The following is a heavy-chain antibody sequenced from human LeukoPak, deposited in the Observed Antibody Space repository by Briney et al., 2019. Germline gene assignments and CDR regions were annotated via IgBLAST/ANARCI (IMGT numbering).Heavy chain of an antibody. J-gene: IGHJ4*02. Sequence: SVKVSCKASVGTFSSYAISWVRQAPGQGLEWMGRIIPIFGTANYAQKFQSRVTITTDESTSTAYMELSSLRSEDTAVYYCARDQGYYYDSSGLFDYWGQGTLVTVSS. V-gene: IGHV1-69*05. D-gene: IGHD3-22*01. CDR1: VGTFSSYA. CDR2: IIPIFGTA. CDR3: ARDQGYYYDSSGLFDY.